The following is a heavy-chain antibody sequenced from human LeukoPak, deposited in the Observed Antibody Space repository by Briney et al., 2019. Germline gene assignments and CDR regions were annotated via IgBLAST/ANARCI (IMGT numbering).Heavy chain of an antibody. Sequence: SETLSLTCTVSGGSISSYYWSWIRQPPGKGLEWIGYIYYSGSTNYNPSLKSRVTISVDTSKNQFSLKLSSVTAAATAVYYCARGQITMVRGVSVYYYYYMDVWGKGTTVTVSS. D-gene: IGHD3-10*01. V-gene: IGHV4-59*01. J-gene: IGHJ6*03. CDR3: ARGQITMVRGVSVYYYYYMDV. CDR2: IYYSGST. CDR1: GGSISSYY.